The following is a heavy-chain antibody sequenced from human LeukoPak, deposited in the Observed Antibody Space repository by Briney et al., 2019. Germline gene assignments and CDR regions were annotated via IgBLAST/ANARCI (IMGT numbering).Heavy chain of an antibody. V-gene: IGHV3-43*02. CDR2: IRGQGGRT. CDR3: AKDNNYGPDY. Sequence: PGGSLRLSCAPSGFTFSSYWMHWVSQAPGKGLEWVSLIRGQGGRTYYADSVKGRFTISRGISENSLYLQMNSLRTEDTALYYCAKDNNYGPDYWGQGTLVTVSS. D-gene: IGHD5-18*01. J-gene: IGHJ4*02. CDR1: GFTFSSYW.